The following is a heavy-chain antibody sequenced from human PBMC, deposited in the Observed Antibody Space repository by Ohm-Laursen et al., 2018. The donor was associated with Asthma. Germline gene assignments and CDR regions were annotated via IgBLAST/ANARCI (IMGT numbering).Heavy chain of an antibody. Sequence: ASVKVSCKASGYTFTSYYMHWVRQPPGQGLEWMGIINPSGGSTSYAQKFQGRVTMTRDTSTSTVYMELSSLRSEDTAVYYCASEGYCSGGSCLRGSSLGYWGQGTLVTVSS. CDR2: INPSGGST. J-gene: IGHJ4*02. D-gene: IGHD2-15*01. V-gene: IGHV1-46*01. CDR1: GYTFTSYY. CDR3: ASEGYCSGGSCLRGSSLGY.